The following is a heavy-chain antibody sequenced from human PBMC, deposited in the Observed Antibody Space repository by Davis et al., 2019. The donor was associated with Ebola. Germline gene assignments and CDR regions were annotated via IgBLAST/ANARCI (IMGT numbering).Heavy chain of an antibody. J-gene: IGHJ6*03. CDR1: GYTFTSYY. D-gene: IGHD6-13*01. Sequence: ASVKVSCKASGYTFTSYYMHRVRQAPGQRLEWMGWINAGNGNTKYSQKFQGRVTITRDTSASTAYMELSSLRSEDTAVYYCASRLYSSSWPLVYYYYMDVWGKGTTVTVSS. CDR3: ASRLYSSSWPLVYYYYMDV. V-gene: IGHV1-3*01. CDR2: INAGNGNT.